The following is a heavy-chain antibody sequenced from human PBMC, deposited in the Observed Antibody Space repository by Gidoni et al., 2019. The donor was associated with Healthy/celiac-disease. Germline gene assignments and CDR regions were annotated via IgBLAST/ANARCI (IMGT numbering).Heavy chain of an antibody. V-gene: IGHV3-21*01. CDR2: MRSSSSYI. CDR1: GFTFSSYI. CDR3: ASTVGDYEGWFDP. J-gene: IGHJ5*02. Sequence: EVPLVESGGGLVKPGGSLRLSCAASGFTFSSYIMNGVRQAPGKGLDWFSTMRSSSSYIYYADSVKGRFTISRDNAKNSLYLQMNSLRAEDTAVYYCASTVGDYEGWFDPWGQGTLVTVSS. D-gene: IGHD4-17*01.